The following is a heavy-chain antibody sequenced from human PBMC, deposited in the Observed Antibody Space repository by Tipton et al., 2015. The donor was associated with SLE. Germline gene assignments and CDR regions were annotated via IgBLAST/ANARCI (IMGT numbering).Heavy chain of an antibody. Sequence: GSLRLSCAASGFTFSSYSMNWVRQAPGKGLEWVSSISSSGSYIYYADSVKGRFTISRDNAKNSLYLQMNSLRAEDTAVYYCARDKLCDIWGQGTMVTVSS. J-gene: IGHJ3*02. CDR3: ARDKLCDI. D-gene: IGHD5-18*01. CDR1: GFTFSSYS. CDR2: ISSSGSYI. V-gene: IGHV3-21*04.